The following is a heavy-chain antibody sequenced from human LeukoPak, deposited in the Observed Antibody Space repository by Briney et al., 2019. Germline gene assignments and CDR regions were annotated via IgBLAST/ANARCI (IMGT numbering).Heavy chain of an antibody. CDR3: ARPGAVPFYDFWSGYSVGMDV. CDR2: INAGNGNT. D-gene: IGHD3-3*01. J-gene: IGHJ6*02. V-gene: IGHV1-3*01. CDR1: GYTFTSYA. Sequence: ASVKVSCKASGYTFTSYAMHWVRQAPGQRLEWMGWINAGNGNTKYSQKFQGRVAITRDTSASTAYMELSSLRSEDTAVYYCARPGAVPFYDFWSGYSVGMDVWGQGTTVTVSS.